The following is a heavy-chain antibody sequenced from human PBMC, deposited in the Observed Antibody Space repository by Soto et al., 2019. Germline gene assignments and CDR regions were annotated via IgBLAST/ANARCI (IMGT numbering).Heavy chain of an antibody. J-gene: IGHJ4*02. CDR2: INSDGSST. Sequence: EVQLVESGGGLVQPGGSLRLSCAASGFTFSSYWMHWVRKAPGKGLVWVSRINSDGSSTSYADSVKGRFTISRDNAKNKLYLQMNSLRAEDTAVYYSVRTSLVVAAATREDYWGQGTLVSVSS. V-gene: IGHV3-74*01. D-gene: IGHD2-15*01. CDR1: GFTFSSYW. CDR3: VRTSLVVAAATREDY.